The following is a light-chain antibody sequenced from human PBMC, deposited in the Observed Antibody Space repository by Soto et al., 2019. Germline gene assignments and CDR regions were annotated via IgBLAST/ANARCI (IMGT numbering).Light chain of an antibody. CDR1: TGAVTSGYY. V-gene: IGLV7-43*01. Sequence: QAVVTQEPSLTVSPGGTVTLTCASSTGAVTSGYYPNWFQQKPGQAPRALIYSKSNKHSWTPARLSGSLLGGKAALTLSGVQPEDEAEYYCLLYYGGAWVFGGGTKLTVL. CDR3: LLYYGGAWV. J-gene: IGLJ3*02. CDR2: SKS.